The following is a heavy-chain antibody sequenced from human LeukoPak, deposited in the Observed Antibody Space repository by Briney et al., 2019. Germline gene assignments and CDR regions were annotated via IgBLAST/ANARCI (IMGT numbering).Heavy chain of an antibody. Sequence: GGSLRLSCAASGFTFSSYAMSWVRQAPGKGLEWVSAISGSGGSTYYADSVKGRFTISRDNSKNTLYLQMNSLRAEDTAVYYCAKVLGYCSSTSCYRGFDYWGQGTLVTVSS. CDR1: GFTFSSYA. D-gene: IGHD2-2*02. CDR2: ISGSGGST. V-gene: IGHV3-23*01. CDR3: AKVLGYCSSTSCYRGFDY. J-gene: IGHJ4*02.